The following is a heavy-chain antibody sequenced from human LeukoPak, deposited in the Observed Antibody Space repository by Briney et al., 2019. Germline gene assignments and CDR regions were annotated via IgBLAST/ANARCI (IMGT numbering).Heavy chain of an antibody. CDR3: ASVYYYGSGSYYKEYYFDY. CDR1: GGSISSSSYY. J-gene: IGHJ4*02. CDR2: IYYSGST. Sequence: SETLSLTCTVSGGSISSSSYYWGWIRQPPGKGLEWIGSIYYSGSTYYNPSLKSRVTISVDTSKNQFSLKLSSVTAADTAVYYCASVYYYGSGSYYKEYYFDYWGQGTLVTVSS. V-gene: IGHV4-39*01. D-gene: IGHD3-10*01.